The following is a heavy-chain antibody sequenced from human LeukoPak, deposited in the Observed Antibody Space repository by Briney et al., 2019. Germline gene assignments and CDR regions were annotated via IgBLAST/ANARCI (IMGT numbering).Heavy chain of an antibody. J-gene: IGHJ4*02. CDR1: GGSISSSSYY. CDR3: ARHSDFWSGYLVGAWPGPFDY. V-gene: IGHV4-39*01. Sequence: SETLSLTCTVSGGSISSSSYYWGWIRQPPGKGLEWIGSIYYSGSTYYNPSLKSRVTISVDTSKNQFSLKLSSVTAADTAVYYRARHSDFWSGYLVGAWPGPFDYWGQGTLVTVSS. D-gene: IGHD3-3*01. CDR2: IYYSGST.